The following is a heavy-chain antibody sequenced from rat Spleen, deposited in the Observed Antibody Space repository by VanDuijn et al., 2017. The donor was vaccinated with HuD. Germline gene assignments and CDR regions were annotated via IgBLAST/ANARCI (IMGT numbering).Heavy chain of an antibody. CDR2: ISYDGSST. J-gene: IGHJ1*01. V-gene: IGHV5-20*01. Sequence: EVQLVESGGGLVQPGRSMKLSCAASGFTFSNYDMAWVRQAPTKGLEWVASISYDGSSTYYRDSVKGRFTISRDNAKSTLYLQMDSLRSEDTATYYCTTGATIAAISQGYFDFWGPGTMVTVSS. D-gene: IGHD1-2*01. CDR3: TTGATIAAISQGYFDF. CDR1: GFTFSNYD.